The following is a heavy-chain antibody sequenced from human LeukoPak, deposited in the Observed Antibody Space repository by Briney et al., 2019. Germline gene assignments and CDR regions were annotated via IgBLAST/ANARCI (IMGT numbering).Heavy chain of an antibody. CDR3: AKDVVVVPGAIHQGTDG. CDR1: GGSFSDYF. CDR2: INHSGRT. Sequence: SETLSLTCAVYGGSFSDYFWGWIRQPPGKGLEWIGEINHSGRTYYNPSLKSRVTISVDTSKNQFSLNLSSVTAADTAVYYCAKDVVVVPGAIHQGTDGLGQGTTVTVSS. D-gene: IGHD2-2*01. J-gene: IGHJ6*02. V-gene: IGHV4-34*01.